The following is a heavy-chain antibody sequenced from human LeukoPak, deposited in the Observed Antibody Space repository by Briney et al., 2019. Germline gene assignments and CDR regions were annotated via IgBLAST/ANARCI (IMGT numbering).Heavy chain of an antibody. CDR3: ARTIFGVVIKSWFDP. CDR1: GGSISSGDYY. J-gene: IGHJ5*02. Sequence: SETLSLTCSVSGGSISSGDYYWSWIRQPPGKGLEWIGYIHYSGSTYYNPALKSRVTISVHTSKNQFSLKLSSVTAADTAVYYCARTIFGVVIKSWFDPWGQGTLVTVSS. CDR2: IHYSGST. D-gene: IGHD3-3*01. V-gene: IGHV4-30-4*08.